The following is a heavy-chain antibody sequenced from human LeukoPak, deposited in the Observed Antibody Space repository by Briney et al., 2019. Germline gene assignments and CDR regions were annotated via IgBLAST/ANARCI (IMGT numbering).Heavy chain of an antibody. J-gene: IGHJ4*02. CDR2: IYYSGTT. V-gene: IGHV4-59*08. D-gene: IGHD3-22*01. Sequence: PSETLSLTCTVSGGSITGYYWSWIRQAPGKGLEWIGYIYYSGTTNYNPSLKSRVTMSIDTSKNQFSLKLRSVTAADTAVYYCARSAYSSGFYYFDFWGQGALVTVSS. CDR3: ARSAYSSGFYYFDF. CDR1: GGSITGYY.